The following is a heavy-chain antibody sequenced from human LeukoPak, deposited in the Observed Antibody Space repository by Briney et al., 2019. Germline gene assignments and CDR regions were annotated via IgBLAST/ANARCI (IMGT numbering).Heavy chain of an antibody. V-gene: IGHV3-7*01. CDR2: IKTDGGEK. Sequence: PGGSLRLSCSASGFTFRDYWMSWVRQAPGKGLELVANIKTDGGEKYYVDSVKGRFTISRDNAKKSLSLEMNNLSAEDAAVYYCARGEHGDYGYYFDYWGQGALVTVSS. J-gene: IGHJ4*02. D-gene: IGHD4-17*01. CDR1: GFTFRDYW. CDR3: ARGEHGDYGYYFDY.